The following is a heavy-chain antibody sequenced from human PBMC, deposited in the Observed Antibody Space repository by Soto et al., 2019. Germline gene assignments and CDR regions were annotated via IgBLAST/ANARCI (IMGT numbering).Heavy chain of an antibody. J-gene: IGHJ4*02. CDR2: ISSSSSYI. CDR1: GFTFISYS. V-gene: IGHV3-21*01. Sequence: PGGSLRLSCASSGFTFISYSMSWVRQAPGKGLEWVSSISSSSSYIYYADSVKGRFTISRDNAKNSLYLQMNSLRAEDTAVYYCARGNSGYDLTLDYWGQGTLVTVSS. CDR3: ARGNSGYDLTLDY. D-gene: IGHD5-12*01.